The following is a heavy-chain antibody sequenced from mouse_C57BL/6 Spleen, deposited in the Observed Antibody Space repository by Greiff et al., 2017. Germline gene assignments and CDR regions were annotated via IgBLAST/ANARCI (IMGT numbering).Heavy chain of an antibody. V-gene: IGHV1-7*01. CDR3: ARCGYDYDGYFDY. D-gene: IGHD2-4*01. J-gene: IGHJ2*01. CDR2: INPSSGYT. Sequence: QVQLKESGAELAKPGASVKLSCKASGYTFTSYWMHWVKQRPGQGLEWIGYINPSSGYTKYNQKFKDKATLTADKSSSTAYMQLGSLTYEDSAVYYCARCGYDYDGYFDYWGQGTTLTVSS. CDR1: GYTFTSYW.